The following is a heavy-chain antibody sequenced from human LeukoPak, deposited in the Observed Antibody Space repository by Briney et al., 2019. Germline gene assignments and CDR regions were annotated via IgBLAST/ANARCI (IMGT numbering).Heavy chain of an antibody. Sequence: ASVKASCKASGYTFIDYYIHWVRQAPGQGLEWMGWINPKKGDTSYVKKFQGRVIMTRDTSVSSAYVELNSLRSDDTAVYYCARDKSDCRDDRCYSKRNDYWGQGTLVSVSS. CDR3: ARDKSDCRDDRCYSKRNDY. CDR1: GYTFIDYY. D-gene: IGHD2-15*01. J-gene: IGHJ4*02. V-gene: IGHV1-2*02. CDR2: INPKKGDT.